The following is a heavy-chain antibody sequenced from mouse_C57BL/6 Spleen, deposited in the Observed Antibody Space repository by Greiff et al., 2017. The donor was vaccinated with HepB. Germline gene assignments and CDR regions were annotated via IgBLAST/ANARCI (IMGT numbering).Heavy chain of an antibody. D-gene: IGHD2-4*01. CDR3: ARSDYDEAWFAY. CDR1: GYTFTDYN. Sequence: VQLQQSGPELVKPGASVKIPCKASGYTFTDYNMDWVKQSHGKSLEWIGDINPNNGGTIYNQKFKGKATLTVDKSSSTAYMELRSLTSVDTAVYYCARSDYDEAWFAYWGQGTLVTVSA. J-gene: IGHJ3*01. CDR2: INPNNGGT. V-gene: IGHV1-18*01.